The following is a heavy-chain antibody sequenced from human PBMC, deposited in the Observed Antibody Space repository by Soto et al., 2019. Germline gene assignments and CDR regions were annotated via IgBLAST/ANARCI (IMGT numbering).Heavy chain of an antibody. CDR3: ARCPSPDYYYFDN. Sequence: SETLCLTYTVSGGSISGGGYYWSWIRQHPGKGLEWIGYIYYSGSTYYNPSLKSRVTISVDTSKNQFSLKLSSVTAADTAVYYCARCPSPDYYYFDNWGQGTLVTVSS. V-gene: IGHV4-31*03. D-gene: IGHD3-10*01. J-gene: IGHJ4*02. CDR2: IYYSGST. CDR1: GGSISGGGYY.